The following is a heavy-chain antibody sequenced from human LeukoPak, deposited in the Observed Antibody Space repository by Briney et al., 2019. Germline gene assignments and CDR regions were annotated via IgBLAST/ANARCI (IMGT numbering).Heavy chain of an antibody. CDR1: GGSISSYY. Sequence: SETLSLTCTVSGGSISSYYWSWIRQPPGKGLEWIGYIYYSGNTNYNPSLKSRVTISVESSKTQFSLKLSSVTAADTAVYYCARVRGTYSYDAFDIWGQGTMVTVSS. D-gene: IGHD1-26*01. CDR3: ARVRGTYSYDAFDI. CDR2: IYYSGNT. V-gene: IGHV4-59*01. J-gene: IGHJ3*02.